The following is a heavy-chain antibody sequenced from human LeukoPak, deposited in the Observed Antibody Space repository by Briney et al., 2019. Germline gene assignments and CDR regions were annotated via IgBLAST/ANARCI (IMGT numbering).Heavy chain of an antibody. CDR3: TRGLRGQLVRRRSNWFDP. Sequence: MSSETLSLTCAVYGGSFSGYYWSWIRQPPGKGLQWIGEINHSGSTNYNPSLKSRVTISVDTSKNQFSLKLSSVTAADTALYYCTRGLRGQLVRRRSNWFDPWGQGTLVTVSS. D-gene: IGHD6-6*01. CDR2: INHSGST. CDR1: GGSFSGYY. J-gene: IGHJ5*02. V-gene: IGHV4-34*01.